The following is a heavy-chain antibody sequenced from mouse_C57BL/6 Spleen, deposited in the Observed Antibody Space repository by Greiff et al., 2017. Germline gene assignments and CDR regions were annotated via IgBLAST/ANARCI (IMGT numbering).Heavy chain of an antibody. V-gene: IGHV14-1*01. J-gene: IGHJ4*01. Sequence: VQLQQSGAELVRPGASVKLSCTASGFNIKDYYMHWVKQRPEQGLEWIGRIEPEDGDTEYAPKFQGKATMTADTSSNTAYLQLSSLTSEDTAVYYCTYYYSNPYYAMDYWGQGTSVTVSS. D-gene: IGHD2-5*01. CDR2: IEPEDGDT. CDR1: GFNIKDYY. CDR3: TYYYSNPYYAMDY.